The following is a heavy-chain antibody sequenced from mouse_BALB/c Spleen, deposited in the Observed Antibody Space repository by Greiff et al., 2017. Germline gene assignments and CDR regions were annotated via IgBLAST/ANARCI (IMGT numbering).Heavy chain of an antibody. Sequence: QVQLKQSGPGLVAPSQSLSITCTVSGFSLTSYDISWIRQPPGKGLEWLGVIWTGGGTNYNSAFMSRLSISKDNSKSQVFLKMNSLQTDDTAIYYCVREGGYLDYWGQGTTLTVSS. CDR1: GFSLTSYD. V-gene: IGHV2-9-2*01. CDR3: VREGGYLDY. CDR2: IWTGGGT. J-gene: IGHJ2*01.